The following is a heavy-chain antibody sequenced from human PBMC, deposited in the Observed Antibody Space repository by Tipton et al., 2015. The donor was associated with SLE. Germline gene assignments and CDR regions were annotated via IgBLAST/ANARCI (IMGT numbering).Heavy chain of an antibody. D-gene: IGHD3-9*01. J-gene: IGHJ5*02. CDR2: INHSGST. CDR3: ARVPDMAYDILTGYYGNWFDP. Sequence: TLSLTCTVSGGSINSYYWSWVRQPPGKGLEWIGEINHSGSTNYNPSLKSRVTISVDTSKKQFSLKVSSVTAADTAVYYCARVPDMAYDILTGYYGNWFDPWGQGTLVTVSS. V-gene: IGHV4-34*01. CDR1: GGSINSYY.